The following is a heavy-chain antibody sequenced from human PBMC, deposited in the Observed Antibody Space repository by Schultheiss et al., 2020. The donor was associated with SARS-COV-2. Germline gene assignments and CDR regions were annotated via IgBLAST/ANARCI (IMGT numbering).Heavy chain of an antibody. CDR2: ISYDGSNK. CDR3: ARDQGYCSSTSCYPDYYFDY. J-gene: IGHJ4*02. D-gene: IGHD2-2*01. V-gene: IGHV3-30*04. CDR1: GFTFSSYA. Sequence: GGSLRLSCAASGFTFSSYAMHWVRQAPGKGLEWVAVISYDGSNKYYADSLKGRFTISRDNSKNTLYLQMNSLRAEDTAVYYCARDQGYCSSTSCYPDYYFDYWGQGTLVTVSS.